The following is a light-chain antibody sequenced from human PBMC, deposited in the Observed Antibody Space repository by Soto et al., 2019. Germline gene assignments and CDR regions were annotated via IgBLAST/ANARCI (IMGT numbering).Light chain of an antibody. CDR3: AAWDDRVDAFV. CDR2: YDT. V-gene: IGLV1-36*01. Sequence: QSVLAQPPSVSAAPGQRVTISCSGRGSNIGLNGVSWYQQFPGKAPKLLIYYDTLVPSGVSDRFSGSKSGTSASLAIIGLQSEDEADYYCAAWDDRVDAFVFGTGTKVTVL. CDR1: GSNIGLNG. J-gene: IGLJ1*01.